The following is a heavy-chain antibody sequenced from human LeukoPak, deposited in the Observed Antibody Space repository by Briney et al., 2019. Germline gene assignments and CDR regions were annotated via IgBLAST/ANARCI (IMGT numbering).Heavy chain of an antibody. CDR2: IYYSGST. V-gene: IGHV4-39*07. J-gene: IGHJ3*02. D-gene: IGHD1-26*01. Sequence: KASETLSLTCTVSGGSISSSSYYWGWIRQPPGKGLEWIGSIYYSGSTYYNPSLKSRVTISVDTSKNQFSLKLSSVTAADTAVYYCARKMYSGSHDAFDIWGQGTMVTVSS. CDR3: ARKMYSGSHDAFDI. CDR1: GGSISSSSYY.